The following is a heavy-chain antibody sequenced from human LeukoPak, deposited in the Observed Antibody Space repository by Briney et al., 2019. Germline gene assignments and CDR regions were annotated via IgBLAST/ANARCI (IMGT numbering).Heavy chain of an antibody. CDR2: ISGSGSST. V-gene: IGHV3-23*01. CDR1: GFTFSSYA. Sequence: GGSLRLSCAASGFTFSSYAMSWVRQAPGKGLEWVSAISGSGSSTYYADSVKGRFTISRDNSKNTLYLQMNSLRAEDTAVYYCARERPDIVATIQHYFDYWGQGTLVTVSS. CDR3: ARERPDIVATIQHYFDY. J-gene: IGHJ4*02. D-gene: IGHD5-12*01.